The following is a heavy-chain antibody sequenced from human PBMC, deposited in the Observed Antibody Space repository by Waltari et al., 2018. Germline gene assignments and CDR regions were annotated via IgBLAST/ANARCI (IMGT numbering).Heavy chain of an antibody. V-gene: IGHV3-30-3*01. Sequence: QVQLVASGGGVVQPGRSLSLSCAASGFTFSSYAMHLVRPAPGKGLEWVAVISYDGSNKYYADSVKGRFTISRDNSKNTLYLQMNSLRAEDTAVYYCAREAAAGTLYGMDVWGQGTTVTVSS. CDR2: ISYDGSNK. CDR1: GFTFSSYA. CDR3: AREAAAGTLYGMDV. J-gene: IGHJ6*02. D-gene: IGHD6-13*01.